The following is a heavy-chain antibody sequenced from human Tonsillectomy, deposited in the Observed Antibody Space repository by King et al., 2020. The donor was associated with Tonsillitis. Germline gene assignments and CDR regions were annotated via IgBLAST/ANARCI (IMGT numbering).Heavy chain of an antibody. J-gene: IGHJ6*03. V-gene: IGHV4-31*03. D-gene: IGHD4-17*01. CDR3: ASTAPPYYYYYMDV. Sequence: QLQESGPGLVKPSQTLSLTCTVSCDSISSGGYYWSWIRQRPGKGLEWIGYISYSGSAFYNPSLKSRPTISLDTSKNQFSLGLGSVTVADTALYYCASTAPPYYYYYMDVWGKGTTVTVSS. CDR2: ISYSGSA. CDR1: CDSISSGGYY.